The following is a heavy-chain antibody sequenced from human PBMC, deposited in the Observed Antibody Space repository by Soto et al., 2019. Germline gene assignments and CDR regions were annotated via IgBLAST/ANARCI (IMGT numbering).Heavy chain of an antibody. CDR1: GGSVSNKTYY. V-gene: IGHV4-61*01. J-gene: IGHJ4*02. CDR2: VYYSGTT. CDR3: ARTTAVPNTLRSRYFFDY. D-gene: IGHD4-17*01. Sequence: PSETLSLTCSVSGGSVSNKTYYWSWIRQPPGKRLEWIGYVYYSGTTNYNPSLKSRVTRSVDLSKNQFSLRLSSVTTADTALSYCARTTAVPNTLRSRYFFDYWGQGTLVTVSS.